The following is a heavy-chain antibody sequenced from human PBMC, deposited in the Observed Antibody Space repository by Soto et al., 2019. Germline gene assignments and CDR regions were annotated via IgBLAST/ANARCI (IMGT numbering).Heavy chain of an antibody. J-gene: IGHJ3*01. V-gene: IGHV1-69*01. CDR1: GGTLTKYA. D-gene: IGHD2-8*02. Sequence: QVQLVQSGAAVRKPGSSVKVSCKASGGTLTKYAITWVRQAPRRGLEWMGGIVPLPGTTNYAQKFRGRGTIRADESSSTAYLELSSLRSEDRAVYYGASGVGGVDGSTGWPDYAFDVWGQGTMVIVSS. CDR3: ASGVGGVDGSTGWPDYAFDV. CDR2: IVPLPGTT.